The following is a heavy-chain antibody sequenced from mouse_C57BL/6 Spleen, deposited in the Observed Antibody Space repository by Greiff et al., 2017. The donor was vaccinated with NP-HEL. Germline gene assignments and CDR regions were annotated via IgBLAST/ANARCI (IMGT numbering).Heavy chain of an antibody. J-gene: IGHJ2*01. D-gene: IGHD4-1*01. CDR3: ARGGTNWDLYYFDY. CDR1: GYTFTSYW. V-gene: IGHV1-61*01. CDR2: IYPSDSET. Sequence: VQLQQPGAELVRPGSSVKLSCKASGYTFTSYWMDWVKQRPGQGLEWIGNIYPSDSETHYNQKFKDKATLTVDKSSSTAYMQLSSLTSEDSAVYYCARGGTNWDLYYFDYWGQGTTLTVSS.